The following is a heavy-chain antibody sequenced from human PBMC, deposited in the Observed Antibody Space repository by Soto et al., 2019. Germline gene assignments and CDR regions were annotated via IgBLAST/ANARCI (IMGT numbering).Heavy chain of an antibody. CDR1: VGSISIGGYY. J-gene: IGHJ4*02. CDR3: ARDRGTRRHLDY. V-gene: IGHV4-31*03. CDR2: IYYSGST. Sequence: PSETLSVTCTFSVGSISIGGYYWSWIRQHPGKGLEWIGYIYYSGSTYYNPSLKSRVTISVDTSKNQFSLKLSSVTAADTAVYYCARDRGTRRHLDYWGQGTMVTVSS.